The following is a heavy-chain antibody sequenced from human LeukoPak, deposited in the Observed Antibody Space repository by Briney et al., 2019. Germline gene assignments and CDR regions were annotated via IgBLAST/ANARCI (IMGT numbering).Heavy chain of an antibody. CDR3: ARGHHPYYDFWSGYYTGIGQDAFDI. CDR1: GGSISSGDYY. Sequence: SETLSLTCTVSGGSISSGDYYWSWIRQPPGKGLEWIGYIYYSGSTYYNPSLKSRVTISVDTSKNQFSLKLSSVTAADTAVYYCARGHHPYYDFWSGYYTGIGQDAFDIWGQGTMVTVSS. CDR2: IYYSGST. V-gene: IGHV4-30-4*02. D-gene: IGHD3-3*01. J-gene: IGHJ3*02.